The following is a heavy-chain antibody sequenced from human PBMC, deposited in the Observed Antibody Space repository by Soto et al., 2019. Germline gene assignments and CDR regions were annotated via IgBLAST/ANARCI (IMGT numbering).Heavy chain of an antibody. D-gene: IGHD2-21*02. Sequence: QVQLMQSGAEVKKPGASVKVSCKASGDTFTDYYIHWVRQAPGQGLEWMGTVNPSGGHTTYAQHFLGRVTXTXXXSXXTLYMELTRLTSDDTAVYYCARGGHVVVVTAALDYWGQGTLVTVSS. V-gene: IGHV1-46*01. J-gene: IGHJ4*02. CDR1: GDTFTDYY. CDR3: ARGGHVVVVTAALDY. CDR2: VNPSGGHT.